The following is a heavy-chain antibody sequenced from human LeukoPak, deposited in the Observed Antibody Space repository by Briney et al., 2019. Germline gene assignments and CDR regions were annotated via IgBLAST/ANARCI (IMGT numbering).Heavy chain of an antibody. V-gene: IGHV4-34*01. CDR3: ARGKRAVAGKDY. Sequence: SETLSLTCAVYGGSFSGYYWSWIRQPPGKGLEWIGEINHSGSTNYNPSLESRVTISVDTSKNQFSLKLSSVTAADTAVYYCARGKRAVAGKDYWGQGTLVTVSS. CDR2: INHSGST. D-gene: IGHD6-19*01. J-gene: IGHJ4*02. CDR1: GGSFSGYY.